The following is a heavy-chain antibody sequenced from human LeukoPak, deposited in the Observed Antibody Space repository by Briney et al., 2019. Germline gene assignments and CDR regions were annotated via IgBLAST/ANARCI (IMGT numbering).Heavy chain of an antibody. J-gene: IGHJ4*02. D-gene: IGHD1-20*01. CDR3: AKDLTGTSTYYFDY. CDR2: IWYDGSNK. Sequence: AGGSLRLSCAASGFTFSSYGMHWVRQAPGKGLEWVAVIWYDGSNKYYADSVKGRFTISRDNSKNTLYLQMNSLRAEDTAVYYCAKDLTGTSTYYFDYWGQGTLVTVSS. V-gene: IGHV3-33*06. CDR1: GFTFSSYG.